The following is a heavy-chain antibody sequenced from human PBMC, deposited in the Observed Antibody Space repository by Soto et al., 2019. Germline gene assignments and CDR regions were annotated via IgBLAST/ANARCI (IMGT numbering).Heavy chain of an antibody. J-gene: IGHJ4*02. CDR2: IIPIFGTA. D-gene: IGHD6-13*01. CDR1: GGTFSSYA. V-gene: IGHV1-69*13. Sequence: SVKVSCKASGGTFSSYAISWVRQAPGQGLGWMGGIIPIFGTANYAQKFQGRVTITADESTSTAYMELSSLRAEDTAVYYCARVHSSSYHYFDYWGQGTLVTVSS. CDR3: ARVHSSSYHYFDY.